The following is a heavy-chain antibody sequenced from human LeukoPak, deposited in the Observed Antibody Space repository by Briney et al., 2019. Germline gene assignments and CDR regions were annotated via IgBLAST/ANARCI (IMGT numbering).Heavy chain of an antibody. Sequence: PGGSLRLSCAASGFTFSSYAMNWVRQAPGKGLEWVSVIAGSDGFTQYADSVKGRFTISRDNSKNTVYLQMNRLRVEDTALYYCVRSLDYWGQGTLVTVSS. CDR1: GFTFSSYA. J-gene: IGHJ4*02. CDR3: VRSLDY. V-gene: IGHV3-23*01. CDR2: IAGSDGFT.